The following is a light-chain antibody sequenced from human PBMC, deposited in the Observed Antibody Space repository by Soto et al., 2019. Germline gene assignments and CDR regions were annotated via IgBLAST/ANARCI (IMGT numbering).Light chain of an antibody. CDR2: KDS. V-gene: IGLV3-25*03. CDR1: ALPKQY. Sequence: SYELTQPPSVSVSPGQTARITCSGDALPKQYAYWYQQKPGQAPVLVIYKDSERPSGIPERFSGSSSGTTVTLTISGVQAEDEADYYCQSADSSGTDVVFGGGTKLTFL. J-gene: IGLJ2*01. CDR3: QSADSSGTDVV.